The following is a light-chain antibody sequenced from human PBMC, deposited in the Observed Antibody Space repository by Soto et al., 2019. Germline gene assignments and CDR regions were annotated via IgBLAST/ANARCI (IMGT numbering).Light chain of an antibody. V-gene: IGKV3-20*01. CDR2: GAS. CDR1: QSVNNIY. Sequence: DIVLTQSPGTLSLSPGERASLSGRASQSVNNIYLAWYQQKPGQAPRLLIYGASSRATGIPDRFSGSGSGTDFTLTISRLEPEDFAVYYCRQYGSSPPMYTFGQGTKLEIK. CDR3: RQYGSSPPMYT. J-gene: IGKJ2*01.